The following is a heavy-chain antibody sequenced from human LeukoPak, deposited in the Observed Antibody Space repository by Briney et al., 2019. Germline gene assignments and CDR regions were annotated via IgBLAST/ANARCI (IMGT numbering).Heavy chain of an antibody. Sequence: PSETLSLTCTVSGYSISSGYYWGWIRQPPGKGLEWIGSIYHSASTYYNPSLKSRVTISVDTSKNQFSLKLSSVTAADTAVYYCARNPRDYSNYVFDYWGQGTLVTVSS. D-gene: IGHD4-11*01. CDR1: GYSISSGYY. CDR2: IYHSAST. CDR3: ARNPRDYSNYVFDY. V-gene: IGHV4-38-2*02. J-gene: IGHJ4*02.